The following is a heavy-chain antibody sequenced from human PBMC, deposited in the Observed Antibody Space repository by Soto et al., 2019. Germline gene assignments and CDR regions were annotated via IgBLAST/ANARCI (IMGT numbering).Heavy chain of an antibody. V-gene: IGHV3-30*04. CDR3: ARSAGGSYPQYDY. CDR2: ISYDGRDK. D-gene: IGHD1-26*01. CDR1: GFTFSSYA. J-gene: IGHJ4*02. Sequence: QVQLVESGGGVVRPGRSLRLSCAASGFTFSSYAMHWVRQAPGTGLEWVAVISYDGRDKYYPDSVKGRFTISRDNSKNTLYLQMNSLRAEDTAVYYCARSAGGSYPQYDYWGQGTLVTVSS.